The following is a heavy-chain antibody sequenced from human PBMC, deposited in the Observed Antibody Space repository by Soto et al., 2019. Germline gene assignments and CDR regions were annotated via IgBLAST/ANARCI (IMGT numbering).Heavy chain of an antibody. CDR1: GGSISSGDYY. CDR3: ARDGISNYGSGSYYKGSWFDP. J-gene: IGHJ5*02. D-gene: IGHD3-10*01. CDR2: IYYSGST. Sequence: PSETLSLTCTVSGGSISSGDYYWSWIRQPPGKGLEWIGYIYYSGSTYYNPSLKSRATISVDTSKNQLSLKLSSVTAADTAVYYCARDGISNYGSGSYYKGSWFDPWGQGTLVTVSS. V-gene: IGHV4-30-4*01.